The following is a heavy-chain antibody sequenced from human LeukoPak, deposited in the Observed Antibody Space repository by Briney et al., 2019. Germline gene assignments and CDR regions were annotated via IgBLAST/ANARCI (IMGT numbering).Heavy chain of an antibody. J-gene: IGHJ6*02. CDR1: GFTFSSYG. Sequence: GGSLRLSCAASGFTFSSYGMHWVRQAPGKGLEWVALTWHDGGNKYYVDSVKGRFTISRDNSKNTLYLQMNSLRAEDTAVYYCAKLPHHSYYYYYGMDVWGQGTTVTVSS. CDR3: AKLPHHSYYYYYGMDV. CDR2: TWHDGGNK. V-gene: IGHV3-33*06.